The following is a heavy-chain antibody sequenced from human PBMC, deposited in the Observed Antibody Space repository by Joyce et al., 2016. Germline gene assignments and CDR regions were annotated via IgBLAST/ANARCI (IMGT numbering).Heavy chain of an antibody. CDR1: SNYG. CDR3: AKILTATYSGGWIVDY. V-gene: IGHV3-30*18. D-gene: IGHD6-25*01. J-gene: IGHJ4*02. Sequence: SNYGVHWVRQAPGKGLEWVAVISYDGSYKYYADSVTGRFTISRDNSNNTVFLEMNGLGAEDTAVYYCAKILTATYSGGWIVDYWGQGTLVTVSS. CDR2: ISYDGSYK.